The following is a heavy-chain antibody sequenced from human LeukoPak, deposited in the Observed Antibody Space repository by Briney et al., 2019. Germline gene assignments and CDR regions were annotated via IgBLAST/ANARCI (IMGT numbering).Heavy chain of an antibody. V-gene: IGHV3-33*01. Sequence: PGGSLRLSCAASGFTFSSYGMHWVRQAPGKGLEWVAVIWYDGSNKYYADSVKGRFTISRDNSKNTVYLQMNSLRVEDTAVYYCARVKVGITYWFDPWGQGTLVTVSS. J-gene: IGHJ5*02. CDR1: GFTFSSYG. D-gene: IGHD1-26*01. CDR2: IWYDGSNK. CDR3: ARVKVGITYWFDP.